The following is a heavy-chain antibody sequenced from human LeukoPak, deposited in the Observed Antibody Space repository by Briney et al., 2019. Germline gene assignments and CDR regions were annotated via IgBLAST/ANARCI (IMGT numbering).Heavy chain of an antibody. D-gene: IGHD3-3*01. CDR1: GFNFDTFA. J-gene: IGHJ5*02. V-gene: IGHV3-23*01. CDR3: AGSGILEWGGFDP. Sequence: GGSLRLSCEASGFNFDTFAMSWVRQPPGRGLDWVSSIGGTADVAYYADSVKARFTISRDNSKNTLYLQMNRLRVEDTAIYYCAGSGILEWGGFDPWGQGSLVTVFS. CDR2: IGGTADVA.